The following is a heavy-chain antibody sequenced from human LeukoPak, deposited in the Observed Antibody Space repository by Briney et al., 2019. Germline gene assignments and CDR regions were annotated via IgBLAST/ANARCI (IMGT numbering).Heavy chain of an antibody. D-gene: IGHD3-22*01. Sequence: GGSLRLSCAASGFTFSSYSMNWVRQAPGKGLEWVSSVSSSSSYIYYADSVKGRFTISRDNAKNSLYLQMNSLRAEDTAVYCCARGYYYDSSGSNWFDPWGQGTLVTVSS. CDR3: ARGYYYDSSGSNWFDP. V-gene: IGHV3-21*01. J-gene: IGHJ5*02. CDR2: VSSSSSYI. CDR1: GFTFSSYS.